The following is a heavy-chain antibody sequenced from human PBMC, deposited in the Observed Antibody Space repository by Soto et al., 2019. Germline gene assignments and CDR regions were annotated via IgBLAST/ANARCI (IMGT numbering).Heavy chain of an antibody. V-gene: IGHV4-59*08. CDR3: ARTSGYYLYDY. J-gene: IGHJ4*02. D-gene: IGHD3-22*01. Sequence: SETLSLSCTVSGSSISTYYWGWIRQPPGKGLEWIVYIYYSGSTNYNPSLKSRVTISVDTSKNQFSLKLSSVTAADTAVYYCARTSGYYLYDYWGQGTLVTVSS. CDR1: GSSISTYY. CDR2: IYYSGST.